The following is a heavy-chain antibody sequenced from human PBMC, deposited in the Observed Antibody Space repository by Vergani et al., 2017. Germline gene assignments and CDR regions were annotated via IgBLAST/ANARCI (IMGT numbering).Heavy chain of an antibody. J-gene: IGHJ5*02. CDR1: GYTFTSYD. Sequence: QVQLVQSGAEVKKPGSSVKVSCKASGYTFTSYDINWVRQATGQGLEWMGWMNPNSGNTGYAQKFQGRVTMTRNTSISTAYMELSSLRSEDTAVYYCARGCSGGSCYSVGWFDPWGQGTLVTVSS. CDR3: ARGCSGGSCYSVGWFDP. V-gene: IGHV1-8*01. CDR2: MNPNSGNT. D-gene: IGHD2-15*01.